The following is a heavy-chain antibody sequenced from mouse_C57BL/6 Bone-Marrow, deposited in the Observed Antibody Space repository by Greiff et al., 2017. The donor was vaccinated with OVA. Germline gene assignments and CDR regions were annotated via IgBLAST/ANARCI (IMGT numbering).Heavy chain of an antibody. J-gene: IGHJ3*01. D-gene: IGHD1-1*01. V-gene: IGHV1-64*01. CDR2: IHPNSGST. CDR1: GYTFTSYW. CDR3: ARSYYYGSSYGFAY. Sequence: QVHVKQPGAELVKPGASVKLSCKASGYTFTSYWMHWVKQRPGQGLEWIGMIHPNSGSTNYNEKFKSKATLTVDKSSSTAYMQLSSLTSEDSAVYYCARSYYYGSSYGFAYWGQGTLVTVSA.